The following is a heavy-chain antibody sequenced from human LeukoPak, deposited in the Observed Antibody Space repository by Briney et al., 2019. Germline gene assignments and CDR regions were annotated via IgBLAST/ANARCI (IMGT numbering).Heavy chain of an antibody. CDR2: IYHSGST. D-gene: IGHD2-15*01. J-gene: IGHJ4*02. CDR1: GGSISSSNW. V-gene: IGHV4-4*02. Sequence: SETLSLTCAVSGGSISSSNWWSWVRQPPGKGLEWIGYIYHSGSTYYNPSLKSRVTISVDRSKNQFSLKLSSVTAADTAVYYCARAVVGESKGIRRASYYFDYWGQGTLVTVSS. CDR3: ARAVVGESKGIRRASYYFDY.